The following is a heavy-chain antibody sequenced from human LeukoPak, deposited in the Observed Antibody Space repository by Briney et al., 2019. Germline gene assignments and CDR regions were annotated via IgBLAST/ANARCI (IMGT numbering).Heavy chain of an antibody. CDR2: IKSKTDGGTT. D-gene: IGHD2-2*01. V-gene: IGHV3-15*01. J-gene: IGHJ3*02. CDR3: TTVDCSSTSCKAPDAFDI. CDR1: GFSFSSNE. Sequence: PGGSLRLSCAASGFSFSSNEMNWVRQAPGKGPEWVGRIKSKTDGGTTDYAAPVKGRFTISRDDSKNTLYLQMNSLKTEDTAVYYCTTVDCSSTSCKAPDAFDIWGQGTMVTVSS.